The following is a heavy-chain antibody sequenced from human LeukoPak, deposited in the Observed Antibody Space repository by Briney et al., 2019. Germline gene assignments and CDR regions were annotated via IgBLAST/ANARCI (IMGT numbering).Heavy chain of an antibody. V-gene: IGHV3-33*06. D-gene: IGHD1-7*01. Sequence: PGRSLRLSCAASGFTFSSYGMHWVRQAPGKGLEWVVVIWYDGSNKYYADSVKGRFTISRDNSKNTLYLQMNSLRAEDTAVYYCAKDLPELLGAFDIWGQGTMVTVSS. CDR2: IWYDGSNK. J-gene: IGHJ3*02. CDR1: GFTFSSYG. CDR3: AKDLPELLGAFDI.